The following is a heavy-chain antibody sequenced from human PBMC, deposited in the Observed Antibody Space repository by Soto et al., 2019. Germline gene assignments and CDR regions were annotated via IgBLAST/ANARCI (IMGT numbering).Heavy chain of an antibody. CDR3: ARGRLHLGELSFNYLDF. CDR2: INHSGST. J-gene: IGHJ4*02. D-gene: IGHD3-16*02. Sequence: SETLSLTCAVYGGSFSGYFWSWIRQPPGKGLEWIGEINHSGSTNYIPSLKSRVTISVDTSKNQFSLKLSSVTAADTAVYYCARGRLHLGELSFNYLDFWGQGTLDTVSS. V-gene: IGHV4-34*01. CDR1: GGSFSGYF.